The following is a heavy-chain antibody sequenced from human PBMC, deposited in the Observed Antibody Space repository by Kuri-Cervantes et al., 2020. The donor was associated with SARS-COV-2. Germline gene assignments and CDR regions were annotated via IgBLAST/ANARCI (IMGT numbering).Heavy chain of an antibody. Sequence: ASVKVSCKASGYTFTSYAMHWVRQASGQRLEWMGWISAYNGNTNYAQKLQGRVTMTTDTSTSTAYMELRSLRSDDTAVYYCARVTGAISSSWYGGWFDPWGQGTLVTVSS. CDR3: ARVTGAISSSWYGGWFDP. V-gene: IGHV1-18*01. J-gene: IGHJ5*02. CDR2: ISAYNGNT. CDR1: GYTFTSYA. D-gene: IGHD6-13*01.